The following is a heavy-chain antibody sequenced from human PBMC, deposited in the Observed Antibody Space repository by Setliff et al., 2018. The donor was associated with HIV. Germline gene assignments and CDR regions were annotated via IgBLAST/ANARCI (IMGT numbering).Heavy chain of an antibody. D-gene: IGHD6-19*01. V-gene: IGHV1-3*01. CDR3: ARGSCSGCYLSDY. J-gene: IGHJ4*02. Sequence: AAVKVSCKAVAYTFSTNAIHWVRQDPGQRLEWMGYINAGDDNTRYSEKFQGRVTITRDTSANTAYMELSSLRAEETAVYYCARGSCSGCYLSDYWGLGTLVTVSS. CDR1: AYTFSTNA. CDR2: INAGDDNT.